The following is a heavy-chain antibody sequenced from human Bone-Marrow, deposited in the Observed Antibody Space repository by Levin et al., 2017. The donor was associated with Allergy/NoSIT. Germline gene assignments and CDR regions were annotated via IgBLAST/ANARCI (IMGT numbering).Heavy chain of an antibody. CDR2: PYWDDDK. CDR3: AHRMFGSFSRGFGDCAGFDF. V-gene: IGHV2-5*02. CDR1: GFSLSTSGVG. J-gene: IGHJ3*01. Sequence: VSGPTLVKPTQTLTLTCTFSGFSLSTSGVGVGWIRQPPGKALEWLALPYWDDDKFYSPSLKTRLTITKDTSKNQVVFTMTNMDPVETATYYCAHRMFGSFSRGFGDCAGFDFWGQGTMVTVSS. D-gene: IGHD3-10*01.